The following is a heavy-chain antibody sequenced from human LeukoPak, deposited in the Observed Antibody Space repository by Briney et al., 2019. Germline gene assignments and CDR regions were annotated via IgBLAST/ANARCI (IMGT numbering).Heavy chain of an antibody. J-gene: IGHJ4*02. CDR3: ARDSMSLPDY. CDR1: GLTFSSYS. Sequence: GGSLRLSCAASGLTFSSYSMNWVRQAPGKGLEWVSSISSSSSYIYYADSVKGRFTISRDNAKNSLYLQMNSLRAEDTAVYYCARDSMSLPDYWGQGTLVTVSS. D-gene: IGHD2/OR15-2a*01. CDR2: ISSSSSYI. V-gene: IGHV3-21*01.